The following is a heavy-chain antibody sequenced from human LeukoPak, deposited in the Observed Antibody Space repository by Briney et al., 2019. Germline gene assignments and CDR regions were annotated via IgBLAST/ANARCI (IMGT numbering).Heavy chain of an antibody. D-gene: IGHD3-9*01. Sequence: SETLSLTCIVSGGSISSYYWNWIRQPPGRGLEWIGCTYHSGNSNMNPSLKSRVTMSISTSKNQVSLKLSSVTAEDTAVYYCARDKGQGYYDILTGYSHNPFGMDVWGQGTTVTVSS. J-gene: IGHJ6*02. CDR2: TYHSGNS. V-gene: IGHV4-59*01. CDR1: GGSISSYY. CDR3: ARDKGQGYYDILTGYSHNPFGMDV.